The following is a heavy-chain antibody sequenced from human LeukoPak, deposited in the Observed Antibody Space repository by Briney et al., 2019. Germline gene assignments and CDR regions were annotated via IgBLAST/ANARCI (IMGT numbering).Heavy chain of an antibody. Sequence: SVKVSCKTSGGTFNNSAISWVRQAPGQGLEWLGGILPLFGTAGYAQKFQGRVTITKDESTRTVYLEMTSLTSDDTAVYYCARDVHGDYGSGWFDPWGQGTLVSVSS. J-gene: IGHJ5*02. V-gene: IGHV1-69*05. D-gene: IGHD4-17*01. CDR2: ILPLFGTA. CDR1: GGTFNNSA. CDR3: ARDVHGDYGSGWFDP.